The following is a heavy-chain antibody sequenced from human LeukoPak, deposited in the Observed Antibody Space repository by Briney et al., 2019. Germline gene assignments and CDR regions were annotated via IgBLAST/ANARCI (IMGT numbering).Heavy chain of an antibody. CDR1: GGSISSSNW. Sequence: SETLSLTCAVSGGSISSSNWWSWVRQPPGKGLEWIGEIYHSGSTNYNPSLKSRVTISVDRSKNQFSLKLSSVTAADTAVYYCARDRWSPLGGFDPWGQGTLVTVSS. CDR2: IYHSGST. D-gene: IGHD3-3*01. J-gene: IGHJ5*02. CDR3: ARDRWSPLGGFDP. V-gene: IGHV4-4*02.